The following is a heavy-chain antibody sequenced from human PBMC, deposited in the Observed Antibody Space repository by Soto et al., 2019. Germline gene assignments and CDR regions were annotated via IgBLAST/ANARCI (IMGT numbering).Heavy chain of an antibody. CDR1: GGTFSSYA. D-gene: IGHD6-19*01. CDR2: VIPIFCTA. V-gene: IGHV1-69*13. Sequence: SVKVSCKHSGGTFSSYATIRVRQAPGPGLEWMGGVIPIFCTANYAQKFQGRVTITADESTSTAYMELSSLRSEDTSVYYCAGAYSSGWTVNDYWGQGTLVTVSS. J-gene: IGHJ4*02. CDR3: AGAYSSGWTVNDY.